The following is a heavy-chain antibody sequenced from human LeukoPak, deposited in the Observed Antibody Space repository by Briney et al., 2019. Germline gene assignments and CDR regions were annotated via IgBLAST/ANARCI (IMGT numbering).Heavy chain of an antibody. J-gene: IGHJ4*02. Sequence: QSGGSLRLSCAASGFTFSSYWMTWVRQAPGKGLEWVANIKQDGSEKYYVDSVKGRFTISRDNAKNSLYLQMISLRAEDTALYYCARDYYDSSGYAGMDYWSQGTLVTVSS. CDR2: IKQDGSEK. CDR3: ARDYYDSSGYAGMDY. CDR1: GFTFSSYW. D-gene: IGHD3-22*01. V-gene: IGHV3-7*03.